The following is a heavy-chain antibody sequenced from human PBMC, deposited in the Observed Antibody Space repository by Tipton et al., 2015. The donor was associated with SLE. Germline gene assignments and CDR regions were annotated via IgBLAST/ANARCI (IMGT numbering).Heavy chain of an antibody. CDR3: ARPRRARDYTTSAAYYLDF. CDR2: IHHSGST. CDR1: GGFISSYF. Sequence: TLFLTCAVYGGFISSYFWTRIRQAPRKGLGGVGDIHHSGSTNYNPSLKSRVTISLDTSKSQFSLRVNSVTAADTAVYYCARPRRARDYTTSAAYYLDFWGQGTLVTVSS. D-gene: IGHD2-2*02. J-gene: IGHJ4*02. V-gene: IGHV4-34*01.